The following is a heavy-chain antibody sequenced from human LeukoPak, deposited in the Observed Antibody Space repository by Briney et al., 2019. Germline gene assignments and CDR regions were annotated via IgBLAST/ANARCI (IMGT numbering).Heavy chain of an antibody. Sequence: GGSLRLSCAASGFTFSSYAMSWVRQASGKGLEWVSAISGSGGSTYYADSVKGRSTISRDNSKNTLYLQMNSLRAEDTAVYYCAKAAARYGYYYMDVWGKGTTVTVSS. J-gene: IGHJ6*03. CDR3: AKAAARYGYYYMDV. D-gene: IGHD1-1*01. CDR2: ISGSGGST. CDR1: GFTFSSYA. V-gene: IGHV3-23*01.